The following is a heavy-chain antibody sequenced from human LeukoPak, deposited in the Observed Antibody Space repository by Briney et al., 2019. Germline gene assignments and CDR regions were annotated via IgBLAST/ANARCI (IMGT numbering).Heavy chain of an antibody. D-gene: IGHD2-2*02. CDR3: ARKIPSYCSSTSCYTYFDY. V-gene: IGHV1-18*01. Sequence: GASVKVSCKASGYTFTSYGISWVRQAPGQGLEWMGWISAYNGNTNYAQKLQGGVTMTTDTSTSTAYMELRSLRSDDTAVYYCARKIPSYCSSTSCYTYFDYWGQGTLVTVSS. J-gene: IGHJ4*02. CDR1: GYTFTSYG. CDR2: ISAYNGNT.